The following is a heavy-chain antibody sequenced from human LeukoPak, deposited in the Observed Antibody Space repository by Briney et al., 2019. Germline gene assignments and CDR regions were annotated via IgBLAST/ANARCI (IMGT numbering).Heavy chain of an antibody. CDR1: GFTFSNSA. J-gene: IGHJ4*02. CDR3: AADVIYESD. D-gene: IGHD2/OR15-2a*01. CDR2: IVVGSGNT. V-gene: IGHV1-58*02. Sequence: VASVKVSWKASGFTFSNSAMQWVRQARGQRLEWIGWIVVGSGNTNYAQKFQERVTITRDMSTSTAYMELSSLRSEDTAVYYCAADVIYESDWGQGTLVTVSS.